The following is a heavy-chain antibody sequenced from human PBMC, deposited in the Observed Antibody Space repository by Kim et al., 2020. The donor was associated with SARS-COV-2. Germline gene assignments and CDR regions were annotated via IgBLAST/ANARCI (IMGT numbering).Heavy chain of an antibody. Sequence: STIDYADSVKGRFTISRDNAKNSLYLQMNSLRAEDTAVYYCARDFLTITNWGQGTLVTVSS. CDR3: ARDFLTITN. D-gene: IGHD3-9*01. J-gene: IGHJ4*02. V-gene: IGHV3-11*01. CDR2: STI.